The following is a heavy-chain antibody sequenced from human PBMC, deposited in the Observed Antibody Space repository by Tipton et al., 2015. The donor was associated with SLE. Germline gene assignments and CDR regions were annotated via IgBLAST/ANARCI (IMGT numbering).Heavy chain of an antibody. CDR2: TYYRSRWYY. CDR1: GDSVSSNRGS. V-gene: IGHV6-1*01. D-gene: IGHD4-17*01. CDR3: ARGGYGDYVSVCDY. Sequence: PGLVKPSQTLSLTCDISGDSVSSNRGSWTWIRQSPSRGLEWLGRTYYRSRWYYDYAVSVRSRAAINPDTSRNQFSLQLNSVTPEDTARYYCARGGYGDYVSVCDYWGQGILVTVSS. J-gene: IGHJ4*02.